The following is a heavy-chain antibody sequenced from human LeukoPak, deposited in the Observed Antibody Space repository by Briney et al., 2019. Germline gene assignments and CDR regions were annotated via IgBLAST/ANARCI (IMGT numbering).Heavy chain of an antibody. CDR3: ARDPNYGSGSYYIS. D-gene: IGHD3-10*01. Sequence: PGGSLRLSCAASGFTFSSYWMSWVRQAPGKGLEWVANIKQDGSEKYYVDSVKGRFTISRDNAKNSLYLQMNSLRAEDTAVYHCARDPNYGSGSYYISWGQGTLVTVSS. CDR2: IKQDGSEK. V-gene: IGHV3-7*01. CDR1: GFTFSSYW. J-gene: IGHJ4*02.